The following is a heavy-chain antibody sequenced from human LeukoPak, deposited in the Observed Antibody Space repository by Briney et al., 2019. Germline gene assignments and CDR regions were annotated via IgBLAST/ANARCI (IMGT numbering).Heavy chain of an antibody. D-gene: IGHD2-15*01. CDR2: IYYSGST. CDR1: GGSISSSSYY. V-gene: IGHV4-39*07. Sequence: PSGTLSLTCTVSGGSISSSSYYWGWIRQPPGKGLEWIGNIYYSGSTYYNPSLKSRVTISVDTSNNQFSLKLSSVTAADTAVYYCARVVVPGWFDPWGQGTLVTVSS. CDR3: ARVVVPGWFDP. J-gene: IGHJ5*02.